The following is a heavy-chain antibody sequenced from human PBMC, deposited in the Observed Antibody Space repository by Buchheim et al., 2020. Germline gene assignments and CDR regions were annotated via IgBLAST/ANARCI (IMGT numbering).Heavy chain of an antibody. J-gene: IGHJ4*02. V-gene: IGHV1-46*01. Sequence: QVQLVQSGAEVKKPGASVKVSCKASGYTFTSYYMHWVRQAPGQGLEWMGIINPSGGSTSYAQKFQGRVTMTRDTYTRTGYMELSSLRSEDTAVYYCARVRYYYDSSGYLIDYFDYWGQGTL. CDR1: GYTFTSYY. CDR3: ARVRYYYDSSGYLIDYFDY. CDR2: INPSGGST. D-gene: IGHD3-22*01.